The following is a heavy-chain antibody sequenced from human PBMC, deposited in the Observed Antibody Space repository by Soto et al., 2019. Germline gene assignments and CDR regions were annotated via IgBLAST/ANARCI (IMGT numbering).Heavy chain of an antibody. CDR2: INHSGST. D-gene: IGHD6-13*01. CDR3: ARAYSSSSNWFDP. J-gene: IGHJ5*02. Sequence: PSETLSLTCAVYGGSFSGYYWSWIRQPPGKGLEWIGEINHSGSTNYNPSLKSRATISVDTSKNQSSLKLSSVTAADTAVYYCARAYSSSSNWFDPWGQGTLVTVSS. CDR1: GGSFSGYY. V-gene: IGHV4-34*01.